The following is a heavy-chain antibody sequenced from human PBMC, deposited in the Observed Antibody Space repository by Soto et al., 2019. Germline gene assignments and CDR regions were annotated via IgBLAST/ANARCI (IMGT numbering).Heavy chain of an antibody. CDR2: TYYRSKRYN. CDR3: AREAVAAHNWFDP. D-gene: IGHD6-19*01. Sequence: SQTLSLTCAISGDSVSSNSAAWNWIRQSPSRGLEWLGRTYYRSKRYNDYAVSVKSRITINPNTSKNQFSLQLKSVTPEDTAVYYCAREAVAAHNWFDPWRQGTLVTVSS. J-gene: IGHJ5*02. V-gene: IGHV6-1*01. CDR1: GDSVSSNSAA.